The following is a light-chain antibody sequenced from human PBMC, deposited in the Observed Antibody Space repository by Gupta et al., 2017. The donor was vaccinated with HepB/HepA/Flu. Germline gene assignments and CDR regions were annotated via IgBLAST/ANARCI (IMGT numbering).Light chain of an antibody. Sequence: QSALTQPAPVSGSPGQSITISCTGTSSDVGSYNVVSWYQQHPGKAPKLMIYEVSKRPSGVSNRFSGSKSGNTASLTISGLQAEDEADYYCCSYAGRSTVVFGGGTKLTVL. CDR2: EVS. CDR3: CSYAGRSTVV. V-gene: IGLV2-23*02. CDR1: SSDVGSYNV. J-gene: IGLJ2*01.